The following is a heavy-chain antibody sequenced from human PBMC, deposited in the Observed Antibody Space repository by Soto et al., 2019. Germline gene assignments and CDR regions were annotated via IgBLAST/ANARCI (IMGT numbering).Heavy chain of an antibody. J-gene: IGHJ5*02. D-gene: IGHD2-2*01. Sequence: EVQLLESGGGLVQPGGSLRLSCAASGFTFSSYAMSWVRQAPGKGLEWVSAISGSGGSTYYADSVKGRFTISRDNSKNTRYLKMNSRRAEDTAVYYCAKGGYCGSTSCYAGWFDPWGQGTLVTVS. CDR1: GFTFSSYA. CDR2: ISGSGGST. CDR3: AKGGYCGSTSCYAGWFDP. V-gene: IGHV3-23*01.